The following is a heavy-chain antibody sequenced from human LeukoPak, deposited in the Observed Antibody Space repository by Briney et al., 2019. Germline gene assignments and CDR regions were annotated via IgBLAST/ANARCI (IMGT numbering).Heavy chain of an antibody. J-gene: IGHJ4*02. CDR2: IKQDESEK. V-gene: IGHV3-7*01. CDR1: GFTFSSYW. Sequence: GGSLRLSCVASGFTFSSYWMAGVRQAPGKGLEGGANIKQDESEKNYVDSVKGRFTISRDKAKNSLFLQMNSLRVEDTAVYYCARDVAGSLDYWGQGTLVTVSS. CDR3: ARDVAGSLDY. D-gene: IGHD3-10*01.